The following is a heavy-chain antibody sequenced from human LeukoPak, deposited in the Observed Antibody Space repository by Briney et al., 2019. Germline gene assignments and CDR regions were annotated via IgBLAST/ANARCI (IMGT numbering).Heavy chain of an antibody. J-gene: IGHJ6*02. D-gene: IGHD2-15*01. CDR2: IIPIFGTA. Sequence: SVKVSCKASGGTFISYAISWVRQAPGQGLEWMGGIIPIFGTANYAQKFQGRVTITADESTSTAYMELSSLRSEDTAVYYCARGHDPGIVVVVAATRGYYYYGMDVWGQGTTVTVSS. CDR1: GGTFISYA. CDR3: ARGHDPGIVVVVAATRGYYYYGMDV. V-gene: IGHV1-69*13.